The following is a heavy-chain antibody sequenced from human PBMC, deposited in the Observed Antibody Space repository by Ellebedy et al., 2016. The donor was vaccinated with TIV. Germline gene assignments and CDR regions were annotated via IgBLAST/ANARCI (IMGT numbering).Heavy chain of an antibody. CDR3: ARDRTDYYGSGSLYYYYYGMDV. D-gene: IGHD3-10*01. V-gene: IGHV4-59*01. CDR1: GGSISSYY. CDR2: IYYSGST. J-gene: IGHJ6*02. Sequence: MPSETLSLTCTVSGGSISSYYWSWIRQPPGKGLEWSGYIYYSGSTNYNPSLKSRVTISVDTSKNKFSLKLSSVTAADTAVYYCARDRTDYYGSGSLYYYYYGMDVWGQGTTVTVSS.